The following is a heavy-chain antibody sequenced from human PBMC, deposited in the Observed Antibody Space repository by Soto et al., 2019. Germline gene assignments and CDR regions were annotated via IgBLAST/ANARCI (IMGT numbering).Heavy chain of an antibody. J-gene: IGHJ3*02. CDR2: IYYSGST. CDR1: GGSISSGDYY. Sequence: SKTLSLTCTVSGGSISSGDYYWSWIRQPPGKGLEWIGYIYYSGSTYYNPSLKSRVTISVDTSKNQFSLKLSSVTAADTAVYYCARGGYYGSGSYYDAFDIWGQGTMVTVSS. V-gene: IGHV4-30-4*01. D-gene: IGHD3-10*01. CDR3: ARGGYYGSGSYYDAFDI.